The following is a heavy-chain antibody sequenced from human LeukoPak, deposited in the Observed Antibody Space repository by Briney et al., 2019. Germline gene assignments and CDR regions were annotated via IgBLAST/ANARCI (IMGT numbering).Heavy chain of an antibody. J-gene: IGHJ3*02. V-gene: IGHV1-69*05. D-gene: IGHD5-18*01. Sequence: SVKVSCKASGGTFSSYAISWVRQAPGQGLEWMGGIIPIFGTANYAQKFQGRVTVTTDMSTTTVYMELSSVTAADTAVYYCASRYGPDQDAFDIWGQGTMVTVSS. CDR3: ASRYGPDQDAFDI. CDR1: GGTFSSYA. CDR2: IIPIFGTA.